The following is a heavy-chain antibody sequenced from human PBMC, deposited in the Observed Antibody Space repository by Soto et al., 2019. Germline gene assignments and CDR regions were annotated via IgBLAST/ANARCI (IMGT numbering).Heavy chain of an antibody. CDR2: IIPILGIA. CDR3: ATDPQQLGFFDY. CDR1: GGTFSSYT. V-gene: IGHV1-69*04. Sequence: SVKVSCKASGGTFSSYTISWGRQAPGQGLEWMGRIIPILGIANYAQKFQGRVTITADKSTSTAYMELSSLRSEDTAVYYCATDPQQLGFFDYWGQGSLVSVCS. D-gene: IGHD6-6*01. J-gene: IGHJ4*02.